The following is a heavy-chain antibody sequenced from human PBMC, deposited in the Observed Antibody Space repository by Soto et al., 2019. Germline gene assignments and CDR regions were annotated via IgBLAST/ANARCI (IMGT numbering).Heavy chain of an antibody. D-gene: IGHD3-10*01. CDR2: IYYSGST. J-gene: IGHJ4*02. CDR1: GGSISSYY. CDR3: ARRGSETLYYYGSGSYYWDYFDY. V-gene: IGHV4-59*08. Sequence: SETLSLTCTVSGGSISSYYWSWIRQPPGKGLEWIGYIYYSGSTNYNPSLKSRVTISVDTSKNQFSLKLSSVTAADTAVYYCARRGSETLYYYGSGSYYWDYFDYWGQGTLVTVSS.